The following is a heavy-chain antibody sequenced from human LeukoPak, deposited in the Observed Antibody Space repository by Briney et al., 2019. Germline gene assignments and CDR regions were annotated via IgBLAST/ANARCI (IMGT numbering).Heavy chain of an antibody. CDR1: GFTFDDYA. D-gene: IGHD2-2*01. CDR2: TSWNSGSI. J-gene: IGHJ4*02. V-gene: IGHV3-9*01. CDR3: AKDSTVREYQLPSGYDY. Sequence: GRSLRLSCAASGFTFDDYAMHWVRQAPGKGLEWVSGTSWNSGSIGYADSVKGRFTISRDNAKNSLYLQMNSLRAEDTALYYCAKDSTVREYQLPSGYDYWGQGTLVTVSS.